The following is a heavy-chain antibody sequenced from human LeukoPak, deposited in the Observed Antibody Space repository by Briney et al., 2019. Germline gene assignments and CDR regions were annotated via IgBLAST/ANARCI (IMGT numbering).Heavy chain of an antibody. J-gene: IGHJ4*02. V-gene: IGHV3-23*01. CDR3: ATRGYSSGWYFDY. Sequence: GGSLRLSCAASGFTFSSYAMSWVRQAPGKGLEWVSVISGSGGSSYYADSVKGRFTISRDNSKNTLYLQMNSLRAVDTAVYYCATRGYSSGWYFDYWGQGTLVTVSS. CDR2: ISGSGGSS. CDR1: GFTFSSYA. D-gene: IGHD6-19*01.